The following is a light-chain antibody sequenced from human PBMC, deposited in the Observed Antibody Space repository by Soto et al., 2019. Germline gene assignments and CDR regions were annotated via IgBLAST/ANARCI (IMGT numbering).Light chain of an antibody. CDR1: TSNVGTYKF. CDR2: EGS. J-gene: IGLJ3*02. Sequence: QSVLTQPASVSGSPGQSITISCTGTTSNVGTYKFVSWYQYHPGKAPKLIIYEGSKRPSGVSSRFSGSKSGNTASLTISGLQADDDGDYYCSSYAGGSSMVFGGGTKLTVL. CDR3: SSYAGGSSMV. V-gene: IGLV2-23*01.